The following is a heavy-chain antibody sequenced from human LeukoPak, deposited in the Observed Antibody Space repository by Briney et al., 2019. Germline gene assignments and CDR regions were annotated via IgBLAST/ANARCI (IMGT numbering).Heavy chain of an antibody. CDR3: ARGYSSGNWFDP. CDR2: IYYSGIT. V-gene: IGHV4-30-4*08. Sequence: PSETLSLXCTVSGGSSSSGDYYWSWNRQPPGKGPEWIGYIYYSGITYYNPSLKSRVTISVDTSKNQFSLKLSSVTAADTAVYYCARGYSSGNWFDPWGQGTLVTVSS. D-gene: IGHD2-15*01. J-gene: IGHJ5*02. CDR1: GGSSSSGDYY.